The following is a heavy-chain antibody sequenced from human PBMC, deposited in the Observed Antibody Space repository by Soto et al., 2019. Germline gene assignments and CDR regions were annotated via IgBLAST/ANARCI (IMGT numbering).Heavy chain of an antibody. Sequence: AESLSLTCTVSGASFSSCSYYWIWIRQGPGKGLDWIGFVNYSGSTNYNPSIKSRVTISLDTAKNQFSLKLNSVTAADTAVYHCARGSYCDIWGFYDYATDVWGQGTMVTVSS. D-gene: IGHD2-21*01. V-gene: IGHV4-61*01. J-gene: IGHJ6*02. CDR1: GASFSSCSYY. CDR3: ARGSYCDIWGFYDYATDV. CDR2: VNYSGST.